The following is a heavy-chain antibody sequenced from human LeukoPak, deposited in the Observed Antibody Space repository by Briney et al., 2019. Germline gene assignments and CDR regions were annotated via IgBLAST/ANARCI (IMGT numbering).Heavy chain of an antibody. V-gene: IGHV3-11*04. J-gene: IGHJ6*03. Sequence: GGSLRLSCAASGFTFSDYYMNWIRQAPGKGLEWISFISSSGSTIYYADSVKGRFTISRDNAKNSLYLQMNSLRAEDTAVYYCARDDSSSWYYYYYYMDVWGKGTTVTVSS. CDR2: ISSSGSTI. CDR1: GFTFSDYY. D-gene: IGHD6-13*01. CDR3: ARDDSSSWYYYYYYMDV.